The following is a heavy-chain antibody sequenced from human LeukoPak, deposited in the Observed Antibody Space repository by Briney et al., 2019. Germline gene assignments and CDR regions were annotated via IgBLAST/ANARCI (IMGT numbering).Heavy chain of an antibody. CDR2: INPSGGST. CDR3: ARYCSSTSCPRDAFDI. D-gene: IGHD2-2*01. V-gene: IGHV1-46*01. Sequence: ASVKVSCKASGYTFTSYYIHWVRQAPGQGLEWMGIINPSGGSTSYAQKFQGRVTMTRDTSTSTVYMELSSLRSEDTAVYYCARYCSSTSCPRDAFDIWGQGTMVTVSS. CDR1: GYTFTSYY. J-gene: IGHJ3*02.